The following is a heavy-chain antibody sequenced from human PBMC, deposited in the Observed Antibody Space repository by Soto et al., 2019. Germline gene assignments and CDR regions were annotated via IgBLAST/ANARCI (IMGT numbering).Heavy chain of an antibody. Sequence: GGSLRLSXAASGFIFSDYGMTWVRQAPGKEPEFVSSISGSGGRTYFAESVKGRFTISRDNSKNTLSLQMDSLRVDDTAVYCCGKDPNGDYVGAFDIWGQGTVVTVSS. V-gene: IGHV3-23*01. CDR1: GFIFSDYG. CDR2: ISGSGGRT. CDR3: GKDPNGDYVGAFDI. D-gene: IGHD4-17*01. J-gene: IGHJ3*02.